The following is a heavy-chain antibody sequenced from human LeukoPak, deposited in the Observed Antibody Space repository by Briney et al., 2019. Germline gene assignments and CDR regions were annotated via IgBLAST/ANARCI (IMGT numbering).Heavy chain of an antibody. Sequence: PSETLSLTCAVSGYSISSGYYWGWIQQPPGKGLEWIGSIYHSGSTYYNPSLKSRVTISVDTSKNQFSLKLSSVTAADTAVYYWGRPISLARGAFDIWGQGTMVTVSS. D-gene: IGHD5-12*01. CDR1: GYSISSGYY. J-gene: IGHJ3*02. V-gene: IGHV4-38-2*01. CDR2: IYHSGST. CDR3: GRPISLARGAFDI.